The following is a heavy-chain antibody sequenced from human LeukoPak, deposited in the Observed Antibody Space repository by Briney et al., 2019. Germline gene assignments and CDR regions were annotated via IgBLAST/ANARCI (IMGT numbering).Heavy chain of an antibody. CDR1: GFTFSSYE. CDR3: ARVQRGIAVALDY. CDR2: ISSSGSTI. D-gene: IGHD6-19*01. J-gene: IGHJ4*02. Sequence: GGSLRLSCAASGFTFSSYEMNWVRQAPGKGLEWVSYISSSGSTIYYAGSVKGRFTISRDNAKNSLYLQMNSLRAEDTAVYYCARVQRGIAVALDYWGQGTLATVSS. V-gene: IGHV3-48*03.